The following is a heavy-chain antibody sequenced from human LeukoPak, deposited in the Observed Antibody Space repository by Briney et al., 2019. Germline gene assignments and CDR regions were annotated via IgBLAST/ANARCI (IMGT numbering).Heavy chain of an antibody. CDR1: VYTFTSYD. D-gene: IGHD3-10*01. J-gene: IGHJ4*02. CDR3: ARGWFGQLLQDY. V-gene: IGHV1-8*01. Sequence: ASVKLSCKASVYTFTSYDINWVRQATGQGPEWMGWMNPNSGKTGYAQQFQGRVTMTRTTSTSTGYMELSSLRSDDTAVYYCARGWFGQLLQDYWGQGTLVTVSS. CDR2: MNPNSGKT.